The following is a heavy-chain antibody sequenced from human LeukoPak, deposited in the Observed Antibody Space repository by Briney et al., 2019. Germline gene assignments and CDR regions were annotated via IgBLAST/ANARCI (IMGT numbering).Heavy chain of an antibody. V-gene: IGHV1-18*04. CDR1: GYTFTSYG. Sequence: ASVKVSCKASGYTFTSYGISWGRQAPGQGLEWMGWISAYNGNINYAQKFQGRVTMTTDTSTSTAYLELRSLRPDDTAVYYCARDLGAAGTLSFFDYWGQGTLVTVSS. J-gene: IGHJ4*02. D-gene: IGHD6-13*01. CDR2: ISAYNGNI. CDR3: ARDLGAAGTLSFFDY.